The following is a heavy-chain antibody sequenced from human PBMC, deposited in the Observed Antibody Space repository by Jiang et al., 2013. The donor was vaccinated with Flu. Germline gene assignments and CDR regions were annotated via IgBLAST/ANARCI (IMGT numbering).Heavy chain of an antibody. CDR1: GYTFTSYD. CDR3: ARTMSTIVVVTALDY. J-gene: IGHJ4*02. Sequence: GAEVKKPGASVKVSCKASGYTFTSYDINWVRQATGQGLEWMGWINAGNGNTKYSQKFQGRVTITRDTSASTAYMELSSLRSEDTAVYYCARTMSTIVVVTALDYWGPGNPGHRLL. D-gene: IGHD2-21*02. CDR2: INAGNGNT. V-gene: IGHV1-3*01.